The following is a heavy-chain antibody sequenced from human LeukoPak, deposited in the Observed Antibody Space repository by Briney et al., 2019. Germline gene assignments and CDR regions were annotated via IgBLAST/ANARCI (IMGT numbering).Heavy chain of an antibody. J-gene: IGHJ4*02. V-gene: IGHV4-31*03. CDR1: GDSISSGGYY. CDR2: IYFSGST. Sequence: SETLSLTCTVSGDSISSGGYYWSWIRQHPGKGLEWIGYIYFSGSTYYNPSLKSRVTLSVDPSKNQFSLKLSSVTAADTAVYYCARFWSGEHVDYWGQGTLVTVSS. D-gene: IGHD3-3*01. CDR3: ARFWSGEHVDY.